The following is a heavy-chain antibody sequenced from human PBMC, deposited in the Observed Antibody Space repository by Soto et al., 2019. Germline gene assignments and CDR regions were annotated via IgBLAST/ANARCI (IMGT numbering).Heavy chain of an antibody. Sequence: SETLSLTCTVSGGSISSSSYYWGWIRQPPGKGLEWIGSIYYSGSTYYNPSLKSRVTISVDTSKNQFSLKLSSVTAADTAVYYCARSLLWFGELLFNFDYWGQGTLVTVAS. J-gene: IGHJ4*02. CDR1: GGSISSSSYY. D-gene: IGHD3-10*01. CDR3: ARSLLWFGELLFNFDY. V-gene: IGHV4-39*01. CDR2: IYYSGST.